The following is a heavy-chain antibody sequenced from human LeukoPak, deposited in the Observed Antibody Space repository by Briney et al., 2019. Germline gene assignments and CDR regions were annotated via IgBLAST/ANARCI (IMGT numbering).Heavy chain of an antibody. CDR3: ASISGSGLLWFGDPRSGWFDP. D-gene: IGHD3-10*01. V-gene: IGHV4-59*12. J-gene: IGHJ5*02. Sequence: SETLSLTCTVSGGSISSYYWSWIRQPPGKGLEWIGYIYYSGSTNYNPSLKSRVTISVDTSKSQFSLKLSSVTAADTAVYYCASISGSGLLWFGDPRSGWFDPWGQGTLVTVSS. CDR2: IYYSGST. CDR1: GGSISSYY.